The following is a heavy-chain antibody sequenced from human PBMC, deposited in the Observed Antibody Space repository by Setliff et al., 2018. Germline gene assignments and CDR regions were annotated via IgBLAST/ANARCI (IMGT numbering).Heavy chain of an antibody. CDR2: IHSSGRS. D-gene: IGHD2-8*02. CDR1: DVSISGYY. CDR3: ARARYCSGGGCYWTWLDS. V-gene: IGHV4-4*08. J-gene: IGHJ5*01. Sequence: ASETLSLTCTVSDVSISGYYWSWIRQPPGKGLEWIGYIHSSGRSNYNPSLKSRVTTSIDTSKNQFSLKLSSVTAADTAVYYCARARYCSGGGCYWTWLDSWAQGTLVTVSS.